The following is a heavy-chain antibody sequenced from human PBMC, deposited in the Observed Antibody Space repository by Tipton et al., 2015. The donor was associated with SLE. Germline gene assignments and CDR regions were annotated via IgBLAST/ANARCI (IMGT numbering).Heavy chain of an antibody. CDR2: ISAYNGNT. V-gene: IGHV1-18*01. D-gene: IGHD2-15*01. CDR1: GYTFATYG. J-gene: IGHJ4*02. Sequence: QLVQSGAEVKKPGASVKVSCKASGYTFATYGISWVRQAPGQGLGWMGWISAYNGNTNYAQKLQGRVTMTTDTSTSTAYMELRSLGSDGTAVYYLAVGMIPCCSGGSRYSDWGRGTLVTVSS. CDR3: AVGMIPCCSGGSRYSD.